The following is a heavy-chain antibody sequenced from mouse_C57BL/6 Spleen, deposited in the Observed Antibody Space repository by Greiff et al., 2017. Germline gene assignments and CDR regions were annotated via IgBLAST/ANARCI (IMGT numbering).Heavy chain of an antibody. V-gene: IGHV1-82*01. CDR2: IYPGDGDT. CDR1: GYAFSSSW. Sequence: VKLQESGPELVKPGASVKISCKASGYAFSSSWMNWVKQRPGKGLEWIGRIYPGDGDTNYNGKFKGKATLTADKSSSTAYMQLSSLTSEDSAVYFCARWGTAQAYYFDYWGQGTTLTVSS. D-gene: IGHD3-2*02. CDR3: ARWGTAQAYYFDY. J-gene: IGHJ2*01.